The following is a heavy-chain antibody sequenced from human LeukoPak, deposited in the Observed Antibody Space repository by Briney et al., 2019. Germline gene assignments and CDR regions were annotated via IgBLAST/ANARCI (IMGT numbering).Heavy chain of an antibody. CDR2: INPNSGGT. V-gene: IGHV1-2*02. CDR3: ARDGIVGATYY. J-gene: IGHJ4*02. Sequence: ASVKVSCKASGYTFTGYYMHWVRQAPGQGLEWMGWINPNSGGTSYAQKFQGRVTMTRDTSTSTVYMELSSLRSEDTAVYYCARDGIVGATYYWGQGTLVTVSS. CDR1: GYTFTGYY. D-gene: IGHD1-26*01.